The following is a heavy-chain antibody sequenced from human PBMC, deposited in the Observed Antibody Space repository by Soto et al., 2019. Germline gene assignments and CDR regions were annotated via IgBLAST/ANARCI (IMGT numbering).Heavy chain of an antibody. J-gene: IGHJ4*02. CDR1: GFSLSTTEEG. CDR2: IYWDDDK. V-gene: IGHV2-5*02. Sequence: QITLKESGPTLVKPTQTLTLTCTFSGFSLSTTEEGVGWIRQPPGKAPEWLALIYWDDDKRYSPSLKTRLTITKDTSKNQVVLTVTNVDPVDTATYYCAHGSCFGADCYPNPYFDFWGQGIPVTVSS. CDR3: AHGSCFGADCYPNPYFDF. D-gene: IGHD2-21*02.